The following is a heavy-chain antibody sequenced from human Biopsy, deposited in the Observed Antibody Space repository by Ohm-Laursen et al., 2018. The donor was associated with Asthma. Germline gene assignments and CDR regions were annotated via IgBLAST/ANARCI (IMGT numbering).Heavy chain of an antibody. CDR3: AKERYYDFWSGYPI. J-gene: IGHJ3*02. CDR2: IWYDGSNK. CDR1: GFTFSSYG. D-gene: IGHD3-3*01. Sequence: SLRLSCTASGFTFSSYGMHWVRQAPGKGLEWVSVIWYDGSNKYYADSVKGRFTISRDNSKNTLYLQMNSLRAEDTAVYYCAKERYYDFWSGYPIWGQGTMVTVSS. V-gene: IGHV3-33*06.